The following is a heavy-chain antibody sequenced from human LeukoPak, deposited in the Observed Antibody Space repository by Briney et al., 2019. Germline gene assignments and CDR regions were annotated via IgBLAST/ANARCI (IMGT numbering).Heavy chain of an antibody. CDR2: IYYSGST. J-gene: IGHJ6*02. CDR1: GGSISSSSYY. CDR3: ARVGDSSPSIEHYYGMDV. D-gene: IGHD3-22*01. V-gene: IGHV4-39*06. Sequence: PSESLSLTRTVSGGSISSSSYYWGWIRQPPGKGLEWIGIIYYSGSTYYNPSLKSRVTISIDTSKKQFTLKLSSVTAADTAVYYCARVGDSSPSIEHYYGMDVWGQGTTVTVSS.